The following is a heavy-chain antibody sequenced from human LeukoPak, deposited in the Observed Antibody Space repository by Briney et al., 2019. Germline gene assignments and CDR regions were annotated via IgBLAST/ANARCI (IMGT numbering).Heavy chain of an antibody. J-gene: IGHJ4*02. CDR3: ARRSGSYLYYFDY. CDR1: GGSISSYF. D-gene: IGHD1-26*01. V-gene: IGHV4-59*08. Sequence: SETLSLTCTISGGSISSYFWSWIRQPPRKGLEWIGYIYYSGSTNYNPSFKSRVTISVDTSKNQFSLRLSSVTAADTAVYYCARRSGSYLYYFDYWGQGTLVTVS. CDR2: IYYSGST.